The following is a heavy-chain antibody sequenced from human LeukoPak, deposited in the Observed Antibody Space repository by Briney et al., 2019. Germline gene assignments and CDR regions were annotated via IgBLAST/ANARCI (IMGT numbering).Heavy chain of an antibody. D-gene: IGHD3-10*01. CDR3: ASGTITMVR. V-gene: IGHV4-39*01. Sequence: SETLSLTCTVSGGSISSSSYYWGWIRQPPGKGLEWIGSIYYSGSTYYNPSLKSRVTISVDTSKNQFSLKLSSVTAADTAVYYCASGTITMVRWGQGTLVTVSS. J-gene: IGHJ4*02. CDR1: GGSISSSSYY. CDR2: IYYSGST.